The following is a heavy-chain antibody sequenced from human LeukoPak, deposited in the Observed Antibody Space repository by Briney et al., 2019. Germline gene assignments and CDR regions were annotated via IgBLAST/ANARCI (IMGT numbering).Heavy chain of an antibody. J-gene: IGHJ4*02. CDR1: GFTFSRYA. V-gene: IGHV3-66*01. Sequence: GGSLRLSCAASGFTFSRYAMTWVRQGPGKGLEWVSVIYSGGSTYYADSVKGRFTISRDNSKNTLYLQMNSLRAEDTAVYYCARAEYYYDSSGYPLDYWGQGTLVTVSS. D-gene: IGHD3-22*01. CDR3: ARAEYYYDSSGYPLDY. CDR2: IYSGGST.